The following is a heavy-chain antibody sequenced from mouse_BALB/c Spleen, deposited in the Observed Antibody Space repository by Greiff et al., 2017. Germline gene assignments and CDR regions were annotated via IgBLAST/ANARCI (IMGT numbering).Heavy chain of an antibody. CDR2: IRSKSNNYAT. Sequence: VQLKESGGGLVQPKGSLKLSCAASGFTFNTYAMNWVRQAPGKGLEWVARIRSKSNNYATYYADSVKDRFTISRDDSQSMLYLQMNNLKTEDTAMYYCVRQGGSSYEGYFDVWGAGTTVTVSS. D-gene: IGHD1-1*01. CDR1: GFTFNTYA. J-gene: IGHJ1*01. CDR3: VRQGGSSYEGYFDV. V-gene: IGHV10-1*02.